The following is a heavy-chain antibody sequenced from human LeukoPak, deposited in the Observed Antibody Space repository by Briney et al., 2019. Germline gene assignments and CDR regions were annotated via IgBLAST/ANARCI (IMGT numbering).Heavy chain of an antibody. D-gene: IGHD1-14*01. V-gene: IGHV3-74*01. CDR3: AREAVVTGFGMDV. CDR1: GFTFSSYW. CDR2: INSDGRIT. Sequence: GGSLRLSCAASGFTFSSYWMQWVRQAPGKGLAWVSRINSDGRITSHADSVKGRFTISRDNAKNTLYLQMNSLTAEDTAVYYCAREAVVTGFGMDVWGQGTTVTVSS. J-gene: IGHJ6*02.